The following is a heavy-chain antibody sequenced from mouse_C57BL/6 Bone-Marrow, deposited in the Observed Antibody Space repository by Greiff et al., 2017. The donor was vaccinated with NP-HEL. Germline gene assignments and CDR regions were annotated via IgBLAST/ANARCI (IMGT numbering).Heavy chain of an antibody. Sequence: VKLQQPGTELVKPGASVKLSCKASGYTFTSYWMHWVKQRPGQGLEWIGNINPSNGGTNYNEKFKSKATLTVDKSSSTAYMQLSSLTSEDSAVYYCARGNGNLAWFAYWGQGTLVTVSA. D-gene: IGHD2-1*01. J-gene: IGHJ3*01. CDR3: ARGNGNLAWFAY. V-gene: IGHV1-53*01. CDR1: GYTFTSYW. CDR2: INPSNGGT.